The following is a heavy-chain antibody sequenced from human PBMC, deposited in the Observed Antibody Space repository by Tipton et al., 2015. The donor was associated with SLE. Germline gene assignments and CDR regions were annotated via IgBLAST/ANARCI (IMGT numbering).Heavy chain of an antibody. V-gene: IGHV4-59*12. Sequence: TLSLTCTVSGGSISSYYWSWIRQPPGKGLEWIGYIYYSGSTNYNPSLKSRVTISVDTSKNQFSLKLSSVTAADTGVYYCARDKANYFDYWGQGTLVTVSS. CDR3: ARDKANYFDY. CDR1: GGSISSYY. J-gene: IGHJ4*02. CDR2: IYYSGST.